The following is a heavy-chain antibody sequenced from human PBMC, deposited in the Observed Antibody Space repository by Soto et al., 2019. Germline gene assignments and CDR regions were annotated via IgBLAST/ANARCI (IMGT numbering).Heavy chain of an antibody. J-gene: IGHJ3*01. CDR1: GFSFSDNL. Sequence: QVQLVQSGAEVRKPGASVNISCRASGFSFSDNLINWVRQAPGQSLEWMGWINPDKGNTRDSQTFQGRVTIARHSSASIAYAEVSDLTAADTAGYYCAIDIRSVDARANEAFDVWGQGTMVTVSS. V-gene: IGHV1-3*01. CDR2: INPDKGNT. CDR3: AIDIRSVDARANEAFDV. D-gene: IGHD4-17*01.